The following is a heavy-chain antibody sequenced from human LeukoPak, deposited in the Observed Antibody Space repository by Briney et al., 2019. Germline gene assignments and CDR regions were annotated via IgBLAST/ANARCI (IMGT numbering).Heavy chain of an antibody. CDR2: ITRSGRTM. V-gene: IGHV3-48*03. J-gene: IGHJ3*02. Sequence: AGVSLRLFCEGSIFILSSYEMNCVRQAPGQGQEWGSFITRSGRTMYYADYMKGRFTVSRDNAKNSVYLQMKSLRAEDTAVYYCARDLWYSGSRAPPRAFDIRGQGTMVTVSS. CDR3: ARDLWYSGSRAPPRAFDI. CDR1: IFILSSYE. D-gene: IGHD1-26*01.